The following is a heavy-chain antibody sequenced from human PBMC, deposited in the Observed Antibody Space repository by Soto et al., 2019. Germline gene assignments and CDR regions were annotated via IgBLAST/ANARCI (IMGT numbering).Heavy chain of an antibody. D-gene: IGHD3-16*01. J-gene: IGHJ6*02. Sequence: PSETLSLTCTVSGASISSGDHYWSWIRQHPGKGLEWIGYIFYSGSPHYNPSLKSRVTISLDTSKNQFSLKLNSVTAADTAVYYCAREGAASYSYYYGTDVWGQGTTVTVS. V-gene: IGHV4-30-4*08. CDR3: AREGAASYSYYYGTDV. CDR2: IFYSGSP. CDR1: GASISSGDHY.